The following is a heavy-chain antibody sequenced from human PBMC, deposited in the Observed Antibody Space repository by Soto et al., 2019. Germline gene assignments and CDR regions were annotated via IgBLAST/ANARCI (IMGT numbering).Heavy chain of an antibody. CDR1: GASMNSGAYY. D-gene: IGHD6-13*01. J-gene: IGHJ5*02. V-gene: IGHV4-31*03. CDR3: AMVSATGTRWFDP. CDR2: IYHNGRT. Sequence: QVQLQESGPGLVKPSQTLSLTCTVSGASMNSGAYYWSWVRQPPGKGLEWIGYIYHNGRTYNNPSLMSRVTMSLDTSKNQFSLKLNSVSAADTAVYYWAMVSATGTRWFDPWGQGTLVTVSS.